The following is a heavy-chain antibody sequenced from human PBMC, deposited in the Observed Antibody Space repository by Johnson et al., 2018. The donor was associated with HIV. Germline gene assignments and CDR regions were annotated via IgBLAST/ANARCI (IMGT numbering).Heavy chain of an antibody. CDR3: ARSGGYPNAFDI. CDR2: LYSGGST. V-gene: IGHV3-NL1*01. D-gene: IGHD6-13*01. Sequence: QVQLVESGGGVVQPGRSLRLSCAASGFSFSTYAMHWVRQAPGKGLEWVSTLYSGGSTYYADSVKGRFTISRDNSKNTLFLQMNSLRVEDTAVYYCARSGGYPNAFDIWGQGTMVTVSS. J-gene: IGHJ3*02. CDR1: GFSFSTYA.